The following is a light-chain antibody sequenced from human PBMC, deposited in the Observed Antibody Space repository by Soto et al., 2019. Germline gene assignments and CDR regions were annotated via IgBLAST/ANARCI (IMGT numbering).Light chain of an antibody. J-gene: IGKJ5*01. Sequence: EIVTTHSPATLSVSPWEVVTLSCRASQRVSSNLAWYQQKPGQAPRLLIYGASTRATGIPARFSGSGSGTEFTPIISSLQSEDFAVYYCQQYNVWPPLFGQGTRLEIK. CDR2: GAS. CDR3: QQYNVWPPL. V-gene: IGKV3-15*01. CDR1: QRVSSN.